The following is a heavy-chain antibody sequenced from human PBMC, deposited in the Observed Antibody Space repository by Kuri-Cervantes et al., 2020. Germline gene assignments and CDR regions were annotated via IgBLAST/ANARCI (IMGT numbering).Heavy chain of an antibody. D-gene: IGHD2-2*01. CDR1: GFTFSSYS. CDR3: ATGPAYCSSTSCLSFDY. J-gene: IGHJ4*02. V-gene: IGHV1-24*01. CDR2: FDPEDGET. Sequence: GESLKISCAASGFTFSSYSMHWVRQAPGKGLEWMGGFDPEDGETIYAQKFQGRVTMTEDTSTDTAYMELSSLRSEDTAVYYCATGPAYCSSTSCLSFDYWGQGTLVTVSS.